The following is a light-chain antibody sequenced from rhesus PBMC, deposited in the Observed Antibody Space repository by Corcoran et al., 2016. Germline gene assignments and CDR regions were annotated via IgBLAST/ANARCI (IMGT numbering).Light chain of an antibody. CDR1: QGFTNW. CDR2: EAA. J-gene: IGKJ2*01. CDR3: LQYDSSPYT. Sequence: DIQMTQSPSSLSASVGDKVTISCRASQGFTNWLALYTQKPGKAPKLLIYEAATVQSGVHSRFSGGGSGTDCILTISSLQPEDFATYYCLQYDSSPYTFGQGTKVEIK. V-gene: IGKV1-22*01.